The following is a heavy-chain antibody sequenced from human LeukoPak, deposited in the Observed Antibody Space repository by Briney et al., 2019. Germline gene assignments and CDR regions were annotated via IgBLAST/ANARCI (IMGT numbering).Heavy chain of an antibody. CDR1: GFTVSSNY. V-gene: IGHV3-53*01. D-gene: IGHD3-9*01. CDR3: ARVRSLRYFDWLWASYYFDY. Sequence: PGGSLRLSCAASGFTVSSNYMSWVRQAPGKGLEWVSVIYSGGSTYYADSVKGRFTISRDSSKNTLYLQMNSLRAEDTAVYYCARVRSLRYFDWLWASYYFDYWGQGTLVTVSS. J-gene: IGHJ4*02. CDR2: IYSGGST.